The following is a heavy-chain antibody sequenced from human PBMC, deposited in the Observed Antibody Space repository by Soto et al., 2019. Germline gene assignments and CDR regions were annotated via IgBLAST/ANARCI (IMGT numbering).Heavy chain of an antibody. CDR1: GGSFSGYY. D-gene: IGHD3-22*01. Sequence: QVQLQQWGAGLLKPSETLSLTCAVYGGSFSGYYWSWIRQPPGKGLEWIGEINHSGSTNYNPSLKSRVTISVDTSKNQFSLKLSSVTAADTAVYYCAGTHYHDSSGYYFSYFDYWGQGTLVTVSS. CDR2: INHSGST. V-gene: IGHV4-34*01. CDR3: AGTHYHDSSGYYFSYFDY. J-gene: IGHJ4*02.